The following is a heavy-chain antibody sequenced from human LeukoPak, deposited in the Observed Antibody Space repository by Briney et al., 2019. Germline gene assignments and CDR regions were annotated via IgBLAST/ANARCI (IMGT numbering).Heavy chain of an antibody. D-gene: IGHD6-13*01. CDR1: GFTVRSNY. J-gene: IGHJ4*02. CDR3: ASSGEVAAAGPFDY. Sequence: GGSPRLSCAASGFTVRSNYMSWVRQAPGKGLEWVSVIYSGGSTYYADSVKGRFTISRDNSKNTLYLQMNSLRAEDTAVYYCASSGEVAAAGPFDYWGQGTLVTVSS. V-gene: IGHV3-53*01. CDR2: IYSGGST.